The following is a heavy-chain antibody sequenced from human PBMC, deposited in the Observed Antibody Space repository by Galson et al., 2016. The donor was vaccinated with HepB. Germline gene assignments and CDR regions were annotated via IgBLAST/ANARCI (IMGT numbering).Heavy chain of an antibody. CDR1: GYTFISYY. CDR2: INPSVGST. J-gene: IGHJ4*02. CDR3: SRDSSSPRLYCSSGNCYRKDFEY. Sequence: SVKVSCKASGYTFISYYMHWVRQAPGQGLEWMGIINPSVGSTTYAQKFQGRVTMTRDTSTSAVYMELSSLSSEDTAVYYCSRDSSSPRLYCSSGNCYRKDFEYWGQGTLVTVSS. D-gene: IGHD2-15*01. V-gene: IGHV1-46*01.